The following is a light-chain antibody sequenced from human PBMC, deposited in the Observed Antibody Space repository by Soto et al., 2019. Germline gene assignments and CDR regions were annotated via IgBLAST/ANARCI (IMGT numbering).Light chain of an antibody. Sequence: QSALTQPPSASGSPGQSVTISCTGTPSDVGASNYVSWYQQQPGKAPKLMISEVSKQPSGVPDRFAGSKSGNTASLTVSGLQAEDEADYYCSSSAGTKNMVFGAGTKLTVL. J-gene: IGLJ2*01. V-gene: IGLV2-8*01. CDR3: SSSAGTKNMV. CDR1: PSDVGASNY. CDR2: EVS.